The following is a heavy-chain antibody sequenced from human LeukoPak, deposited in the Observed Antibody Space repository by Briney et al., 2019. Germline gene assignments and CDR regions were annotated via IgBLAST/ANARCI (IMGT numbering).Heavy chain of an antibody. Sequence: PGGSLRLSCAASGFTFSSYGMHWVRQAPGKGLEWVAVISYDGSNKYYADSVKGRFTISRDNSKNTLYLQMNSLRAEDTAVYYCAGGSGWLEDCWGQGTLVTVSS. CDR3: AGGSGWLEDC. J-gene: IGHJ4*02. D-gene: IGHD6-19*01. CDR2: ISYDGSNK. V-gene: IGHV3-30*03. CDR1: GFTFSSYG.